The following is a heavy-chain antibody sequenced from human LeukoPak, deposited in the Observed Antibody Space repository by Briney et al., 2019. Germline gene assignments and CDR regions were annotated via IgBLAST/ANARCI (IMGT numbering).Heavy chain of an antibody. CDR2: VNPNSGVT. Sequence: ASVKVSCKASRYTFIGYYIHWVRQAPGQGLEWMGSVNPNSGVTDYAQKFQGRITMTRDTSISTAYMELNRLTSDDTAVYYCARDTGFPFFDFWGHGALVTVSS. CDR3: ARDTGFPFFDF. V-gene: IGHV1-2*02. CDR1: RYTFIGYY. J-gene: IGHJ4*01.